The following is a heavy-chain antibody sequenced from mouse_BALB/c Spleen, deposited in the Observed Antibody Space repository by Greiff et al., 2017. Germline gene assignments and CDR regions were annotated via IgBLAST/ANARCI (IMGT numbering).Heavy chain of an antibody. CDR2: INPDSSTI. CDR1: GFAFSRYW. V-gene: IGHV4-1*02. Sequence: EVQLVESGGGLVQPGGSLKLSCAASGFAFSRYWMSWVRQAPGKGLEWIGEINPDSSTINYTPTLKDKFIISRDNAKNTLYLQMSKVRSEDTALYYCARYDYGYAMDYWGQGTSVTVSS. J-gene: IGHJ4*01. D-gene: IGHD2-4*01. CDR3: ARYDYGYAMDY.